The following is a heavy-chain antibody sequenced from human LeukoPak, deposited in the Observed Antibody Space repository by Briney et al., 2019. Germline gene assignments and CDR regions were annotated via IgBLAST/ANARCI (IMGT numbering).Heavy chain of an antibody. CDR1: GYTFTGYY. Sequence: ASVKVSCKASGYTFTGYYMHWVRQAPGQGLEWMGWINPNSGGTNYAQKFQGRVTMTRDTSISTAYMELSRLRSDDTAVYYCARGRSLYCSGGSCYGLYYFDYWGQGTLVTVSS. CDR2: INPNSGGT. V-gene: IGHV1-2*02. J-gene: IGHJ4*02. D-gene: IGHD2-15*01. CDR3: ARGRSLYCSGGSCYGLYYFDY.